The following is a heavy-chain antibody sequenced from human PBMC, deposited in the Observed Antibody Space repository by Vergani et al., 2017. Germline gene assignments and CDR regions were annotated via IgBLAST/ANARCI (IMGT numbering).Heavy chain of an antibody. CDR1: GFTFDDYA. J-gene: IGHJ6*02. V-gene: IGHV3-66*02. D-gene: IGHD5-12*01. Sequence: EVQLVESGGGLVQPGRSLRLSCAASGFTFDDYAMHWVRQAPGKGLEWVSVIYSGGSTYYADSVKGRFTISRDNSKNTLYLQMNSLRAEDTAVYYCARAPIWRPYSGYDRGYGMDVWGQGTTVTVSS. CDR2: IYSGGST. CDR3: ARAPIWRPYSGYDRGYGMDV.